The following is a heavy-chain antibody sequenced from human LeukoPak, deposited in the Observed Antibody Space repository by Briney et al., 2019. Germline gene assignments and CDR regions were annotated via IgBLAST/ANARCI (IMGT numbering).Heavy chain of an antibody. CDR1: GGSTSSSGYC. Sequence: SETLSLTCTVSGGSTSSSGYCWGWIRQPPGKGLEWIGAMCYSGSTYYNPSLKSRVTISVDSSKNQFSLKLSSVTAADTAVYYCWAIGTTIKLDYWGQGTLVTVAP. V-gene: IGHV4-39*01. J-gene: IGHJ4*02. D-gene: IGHD5-24*01. CDR3: WAIGTTIKLDY. CDR2: MCYSGST.